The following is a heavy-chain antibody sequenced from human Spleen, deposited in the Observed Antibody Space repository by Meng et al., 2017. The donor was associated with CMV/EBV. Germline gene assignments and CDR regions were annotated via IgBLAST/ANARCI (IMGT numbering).Heavy chain of an antibody. Sequence: GESLKISCAASGFTVSSNYMSWVRQAPGKGLDWVSVIYSGGSTYYADSVKGRFTISRDNSKNTLYLQMNSLRAEDTAVYYCATLTTVTTFDYWGQGTLVTVSS. CDR2: IYSGGST. J-gene: IGHJ4*02. CDR3: ATLTTVTTFDY. V-gene: IGHV3-66*02. D-gene: IGHD4-17*01. CDR1: GFTVSSNY.